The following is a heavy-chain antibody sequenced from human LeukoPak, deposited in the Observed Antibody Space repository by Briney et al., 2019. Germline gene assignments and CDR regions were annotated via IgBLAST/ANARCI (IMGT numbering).Heavy chain of an antibody. CDR1: GFTFSSYA. J-gene: IGHJ4*02. V-gene: IGHV3-30-3*01. D-gene: IGHD5-12*01. Sequence: GGSLRLSCAASGFTFSSYAMHWVRQAPAKGLEWVAVISYDGSNKYYADSVKGRFTISRDNSKNTLYLQMNSLRAEDTAVYYCARDGYSGSYFDYWGQGTLVTVSS. CDR3: ARDGYSGSYFDY. CDR2: ISYDGSNK.